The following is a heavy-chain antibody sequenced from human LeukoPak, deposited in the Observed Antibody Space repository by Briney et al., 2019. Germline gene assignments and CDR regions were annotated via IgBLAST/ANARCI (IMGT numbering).Heavy chain of an antibody. CDR1: GFIFSNYA. CDR3: ARDDPGGAAAGTEWDYFDY. D-gene: IGHD6-13*01. V-gene: IGHV4-38-2*02. Sequence: GSLRLSCAASGFIFSNYAMTWVRQPPGKGLEWIGSMYHSGSTYYNPSLKSRVTISVDTSKNQFSLKLSSVTAADTAVYYCARDDPGGAAAGTEWDYFDYWGQGTLVTVSS. J-gene: IGHJ4*02. CDR2: MYHSGST.